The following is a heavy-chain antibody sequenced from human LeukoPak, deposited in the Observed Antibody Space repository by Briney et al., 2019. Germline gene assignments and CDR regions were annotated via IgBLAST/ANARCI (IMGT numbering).Heavy chain of an antibody. J-gene: IGHJ4*02. Sequence: GTSVKVSCKASGYTFTNYGISWVRQAPGQGLEWMGWISPYNGNTNYVQTFQGRVTMTTDTSTSTVYMELRSLRSDDTAVYYCARASRIVAVGTLDYWGQGTLVTVSS. CDR1: GYTFTNYG. V-gene: IGHV1-18*01. D-gene: IGHD6-13*01. CDR3: ARASRIVAVGTLDY. CDR2: ISPYNGNT.